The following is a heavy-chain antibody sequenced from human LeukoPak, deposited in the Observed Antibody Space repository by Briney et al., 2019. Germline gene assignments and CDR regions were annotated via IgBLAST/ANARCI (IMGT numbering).Heavy chain of an antibody. CDR2: IKGGGGDP. J-gene: IGHJ4*02. Sequence: GGSLRLSCAALGFTFSTYAMGWVRQAPGKGLEWVSSIKGGGGDPFYADSVKGRFTISRDNSKNTLFLQLDSLRAGDSAVYYCAKGGHDFNPFYWWGQGTLVTVSS. D-gene: IGHD2-21*02. CDR1: GFTFSTYA. CDR3: AKGGHDFNPFYW. V-gene: IGHV3-23*01.